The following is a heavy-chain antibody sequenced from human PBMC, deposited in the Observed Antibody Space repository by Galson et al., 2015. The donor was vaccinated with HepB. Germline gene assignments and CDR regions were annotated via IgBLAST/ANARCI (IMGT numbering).Heavy chain of an antibody. D-gene: IGHD5-12*01. CDR1: GGTFSTYE. J-gene: IGHJ4*02. CDR2: TIPIFGEA. CDR3: ARPGRGFGGYDTDYYFAS. V-gene: IGHV1-69*13. Sequence: SVKVSCKVSGGTFSTYEVNWVRQGPGQGLEWMGGTIPIFGEAKYAPKFQGRVTITADESTSTAYMELSNLTPADTAIYYCARPGRGFGGYDTDYYFASWGRGTLVTVSS.